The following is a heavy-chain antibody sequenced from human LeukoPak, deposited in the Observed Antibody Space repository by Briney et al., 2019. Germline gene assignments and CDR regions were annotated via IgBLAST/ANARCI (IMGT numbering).Heavy chain of an antibody. CDR2: INTDGSFT. CDR3: AREARVGGALQY. CDR1: GFTFSSYW. V-gene: IGHV3-74*01. Sequence: PGGSLRLSCAASGFTFSSYWMHWVRQAPGKGLVWVSRINTDGSFTTYADSVQGRFTISRDTAKNTLFLQMNSLRAEDTAVYYCAREARVGGALQYWGQGTLVTVS. J-gene: IGHJ4*02. D-gene: IGHD1-26*01.